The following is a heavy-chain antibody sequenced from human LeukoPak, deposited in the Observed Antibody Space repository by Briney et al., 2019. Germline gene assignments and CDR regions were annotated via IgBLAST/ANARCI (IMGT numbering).Heavy chain of an antibody. V-gene: IGHV3-30-3*02. CDR1: GFTFSSYA. Sequence: GGSLRLSCAASGFTFSSYAMHWVRQAPGKGLEWVAVISYDGSNKYYADSVKGRFTISRDSSKNTLYLQMNSLRAEDTAVYYCAKGCSSTSCYTRIYYYYMDVWGKGTTVTVTS. J-gene: IGHJ6*03. D-gene: IGHD2-2*02. CDR2: ISYDGSNK. CDR3: AKGCSSTSCYTRIYYYYMDV.